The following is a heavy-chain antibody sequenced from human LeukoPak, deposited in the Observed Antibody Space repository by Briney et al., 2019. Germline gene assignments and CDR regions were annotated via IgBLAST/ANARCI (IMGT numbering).Heavy chain of an antibody. V-gene: IGHV3-23*01. CDR1: GFSFPNYV. Sequence: GWSLRLSCAASGFSFPNYVMSWVRPAPWKGLEWVASIICCGVTTYYADSVKDRCIISRDNSNHTLYLEMDSLRTEDTAVYFCAKDFRYCNRANCYGGGQDAFDIWGQGTMVIVSS. CDR2: IICCGVTT. CDR3: AKDFRYCNRANCYGGGQDAFDI. J-gene: IGHJ3*02. D-gene: IGHD2-2*01.